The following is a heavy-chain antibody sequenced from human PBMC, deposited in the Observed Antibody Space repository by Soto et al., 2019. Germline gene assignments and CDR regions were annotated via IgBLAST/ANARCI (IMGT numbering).Heavy chain of an antibody. D-gene: IGHD6-13*01. CDR1: GGSISNYY. J-gene: IGHJ6*02. CDR2: IFYSGST. Sequence: SETLSLTCTVSGGSISNYYWSWIRQPPGRGLEWIGHIFYSGSTNYNPALKSRVTISVDTSKSQFSLKLSSVTAADTAVYYCARDRGYSSSWYYYYYGMDVWGQGTTVTVSS. V-gene: IGHV4-59*01. CDR3: ARDRGYSSSWYYYYYGMDV.